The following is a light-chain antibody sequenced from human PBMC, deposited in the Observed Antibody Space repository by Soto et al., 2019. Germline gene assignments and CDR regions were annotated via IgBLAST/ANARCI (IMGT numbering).Light chain of an antibody. CDR3: CSYAGSNTFV. CDR2: EVS. CDR1: SSDVGGYNY. V-gene: IGLV2-8*01. J-gene: IGLJ1*01. Sequence: QSVLTQPPSASGSPGQSVTIACTGTSSDVGGYNYVSWYQEHPGKAPQVIIYEVSKRPSGVPDRFSGSKSGNTASLTVSGLQAEDEAHYYCCSYAGSNTFVFGTGTKVTVL.